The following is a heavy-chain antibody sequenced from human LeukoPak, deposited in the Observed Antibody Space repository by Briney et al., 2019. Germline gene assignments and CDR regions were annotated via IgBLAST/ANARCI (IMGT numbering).Heavy chain of an antibody. CDR1: GFTFSSYA. CDR3: ARDKDDAFDI. V-gene: IGHV3-23*01. CDR2: ISGGST. J-gene: IGHJ3*02. Sequence: GGSLRLSCAASGFTFSSYAMSWVRQAPGKGLEWVSAISGGSTYYADSVKGRFTISRDNSKNTLYLQMNSLRAEDTAVYYCARDKDDAFDIWGQGTMVTVSS.